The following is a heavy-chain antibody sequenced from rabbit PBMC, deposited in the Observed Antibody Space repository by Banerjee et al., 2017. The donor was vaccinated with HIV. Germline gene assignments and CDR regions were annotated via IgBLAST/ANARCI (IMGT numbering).Heavy chain of an antibody. J-gene: IGHJ4*01. CDR1: GFTISSSYY. CDR2: IDNGDGST. Sequence: QEQLVESGGGLVQPEGSLTLTCKASGFTISSSYYMCWVRQAPGKGLEWIACIDNGDGSTYYASWAKGRFTISKTSSTTVTLQMTSLTAADTATYFCARGYGGYGYATPFNLWGPGTLVTVS. CDR3: ARGYGGYGYATPFNL. V-gene: IGHV1S45*01. D-gene: IGHD6-1*01.